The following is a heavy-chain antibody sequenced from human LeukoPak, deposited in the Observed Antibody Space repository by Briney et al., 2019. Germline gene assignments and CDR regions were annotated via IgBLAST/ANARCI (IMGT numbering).Heavy chain of an antibody. CDR1: GGSISSYY. D-gene: IGHD3-3*01. J-gene: IGHJ6*03. Sequence: SETLSLTCTVSGGSISSYYWSWIRPPPGKGLEWIGYIYYSGSTNYKSSLKSRVTISVDTSKNQFSLKLSSVTAADTAVYYCARGPLEDPGYYYYYMDVWGKGTTVTVSS. CDR2: IYYSGST. CDR3: ARGPLEDPGYYYYYMDV. V-gene: IGHV4-59*01.